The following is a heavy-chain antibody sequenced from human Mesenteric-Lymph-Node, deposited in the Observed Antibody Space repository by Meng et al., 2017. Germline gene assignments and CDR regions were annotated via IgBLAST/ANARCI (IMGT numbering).Heavy chain of an antibody. CDR3: AKGRGYCSGGACYTDY. J-gene: IGHJ4*02. CDR2: LSGSGDAT. Sequence: GGSLRLSCAAPGFTFSNYAMTWVRQAPGKGLERVSTLSGSGDATYYADSVKGRFTISRDNSKKTVSLQMSSLSAEDTAVYFCAKGRGYCSGGACYTDYWGQGTLVTVSS. D-gene: IGHD2-15*01. CDR1: GFTFSNYA. V-gene: IGHV3-23*01.